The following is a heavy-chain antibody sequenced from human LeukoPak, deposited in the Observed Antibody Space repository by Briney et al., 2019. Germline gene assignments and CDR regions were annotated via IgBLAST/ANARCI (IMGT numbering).Heavy chain of an antibody. CDR1: RYSFTNYG. V-gene: IGHV1-3*01. D-gene: IGHD3-10*01. CDR3: ARGPKGNGDYYFDY. Sequence: ASVKVSCKASRYSFTNYGIHWVRQAPGQRLEWMRWINADNGNTRYSQNFQVRVTITRDTSASTAYMELGSLRSEDTAVYYCARGPKGNGDYYFDYWGQGTLVTVSS. J-gene: IGHJ4*02. CDR2: INADNGNT.